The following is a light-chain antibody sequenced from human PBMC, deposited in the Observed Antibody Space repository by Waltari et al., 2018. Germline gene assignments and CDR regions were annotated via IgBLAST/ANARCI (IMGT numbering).Light chain of an antibody. Sequence: QSALTQPASVSGSPGQSITIFCTGTSRDVGGYKYVSWYQQHPRKVPKVIIYEVSKRPSGVSNRFSGSKSGNTASLTISGLQAEDEADYYCSSFTTSYTRLFGGGTKLTVL. CDR1: SRDVGGYKY. CDR2: EVS. CDR3: SSFTTSYTRL. J-gene: IGLJ3*02. V-gene: IGLV2-14*01.